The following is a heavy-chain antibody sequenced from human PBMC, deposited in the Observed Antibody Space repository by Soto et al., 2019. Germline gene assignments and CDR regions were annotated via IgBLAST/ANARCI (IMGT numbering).Heavy chain of an antibody. CDR3: ARPGHGYRGYDSLSTEFDC. D-gene: IGHD5-12*01. V-gene: IGHV3-33*01. CDR1: GFTFSRYG. J-gene: IGHJ4*02. CDR2: IWYDGSNK. Sequence: GGSLRLSCAASGFTFSRYGMQWVRQAPGKGLEWVAVIWYDGSNKYYADSVKGRFTISRDNSKNTLYLQMNSLRAEDTAVYYCARPGHGYRGYDSLSTEFDCWGQGTLVTVSS.